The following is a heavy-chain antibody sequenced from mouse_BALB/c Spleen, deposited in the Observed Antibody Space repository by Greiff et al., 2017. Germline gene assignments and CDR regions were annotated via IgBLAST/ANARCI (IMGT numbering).Heavy chain of an antibody. CDR2: IYPGSGNT. CDR1: GYTFTDYY. Sequence: QVQLKQSGAELARPGASVKLSCKASGYTFTDYYINWVKQRTGQGLEWIGEIYPGSGNTYYNEKFKGKATLTADKSSSTAYMQLSSLTSEDSAVYFCARFAWSAYWGQGTLVTVSA. V-gene: IGHV1-77*01. CDR3: ARFAWSAY. J-gene: IGHJ3*01.